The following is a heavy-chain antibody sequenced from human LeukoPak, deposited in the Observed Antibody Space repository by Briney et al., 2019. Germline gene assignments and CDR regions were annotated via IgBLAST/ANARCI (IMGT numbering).Heavy chain of an antibody. Sequence: SETLSLTCTVSGGSISSYYCSWIRQPPGKGLEWIGCIYYSVSTTYNRSLKSRVTISVDTSKNQFSLKLSSLTAADTAVYYCARVKAVAGKGWFDPWGQGTLVTVSS. V-gene: IGHV4-59*01. CDR2: IYYSVST. J-gene: IGHJ5*02. CDR3: ARVKAVAGKGWFDP. CDR1: GGSISSYY. D-gene: IGHD6-19*01.